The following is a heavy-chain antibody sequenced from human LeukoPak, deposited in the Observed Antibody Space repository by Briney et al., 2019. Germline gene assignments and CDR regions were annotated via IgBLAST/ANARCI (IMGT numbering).Heavy chain of an antibody. CDR2: ISYDGSNK. V-gene: IGHV3-30*18. Sequence: GGSLRLSCAASGFTFSSYGMHWVRQAPGKGLEXXAVISYDGSNKYYADSVKGRFTISRDNSKNTLYLQMNSLRAEDTAVYYCAKDLTRIAAAGTSDYWGQGTLVTVSS. J-gene: IGHJ4*02. CDR3: AKDLTRIAAAGTSDY. D-gene: IGHD6-13*01. CDR1: GFTFSSYG.